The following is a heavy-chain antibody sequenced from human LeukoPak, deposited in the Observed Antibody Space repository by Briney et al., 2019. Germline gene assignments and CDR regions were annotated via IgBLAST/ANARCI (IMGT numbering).Heavy chain of an antibody. J-gene: IGHJ4*02. CDR3: AKVKGLVRHGSFDY. CDR2: IDGSGGFT. Sequence: QTGGSLRLSCAASGFSFSSGAMTWVRQAPGKGLEWVSSIDGSGGFTYYADSVKGRFTISRDNSKNTLYLQMNSLRAEDTAVYYCAKVKGLVRHGSFDYWGQGTLVTVSS. V-gene: IGHV3-23*01. CDR1: GFSFSSGA. D-gene: IGHD3/OR15-3a*01.